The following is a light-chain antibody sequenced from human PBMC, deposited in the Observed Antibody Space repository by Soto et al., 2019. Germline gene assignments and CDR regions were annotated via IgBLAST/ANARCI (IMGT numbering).Light chain of an antibody. CDR3: QQLTDWPPQWT. V-gene: IGKV3-15*01. J-gene: IGKJ1*01. CDR2: AAS. Sequence: EIVMTQSPATLSVSPGERATLSCRASQSVSSNLAWYQQKPGQAPRLLIYAASTRATGIPARFSGSGSGTQFGRSVVGLEPEDFAVHDCQQLTDWPPQWTVGQGAKVDIK. CDR1: QSVSSN.